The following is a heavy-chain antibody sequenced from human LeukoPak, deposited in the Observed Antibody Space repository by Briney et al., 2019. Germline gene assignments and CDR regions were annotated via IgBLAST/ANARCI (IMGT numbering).Heavy chain of an antibody. CDR1: GYTFTSYA. CDR2: INTNTGNP. D-gene: IGHD3-10*01. J-gene: IGHJ5*02. V-gene: IGHV7-4-1*02. CDR3: ARAAMVRGVIFPNWFDP. Sequence: ASVKVSCKASGYTFTSYAMNWVRQAPGQGLEWMGWINTNTGNPTYAQGFTGRFVFSLDTSVSTAYLQISSLKAEDTAVYYCARAAMVRGVIFPNWFDPWGQGTLVTVSS.